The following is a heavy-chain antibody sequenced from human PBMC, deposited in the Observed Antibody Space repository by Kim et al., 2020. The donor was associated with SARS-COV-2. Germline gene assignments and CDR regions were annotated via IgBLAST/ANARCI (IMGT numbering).Heavy chain of an antibody. Sequence: GGSLRLSCAASGFTFSNAWMSWVRQAPGKGLEWVGRIKSKTDGGTTDYAAPVKGRFTISRDDSKNTLYLQMNSLKTEDTAVYYCTTDGPGYSSSWYVVVQGYWGQGTLVTVSS. D-gene: IGHD6-13*01. V-gene: IGHV3-15*01. CDR2: IKSKTDGGTT. J-gene: IGHJ4*02. CDR3: TTDGPGYSSSWYVVVQGY. CDR1: GFTFSNAW.